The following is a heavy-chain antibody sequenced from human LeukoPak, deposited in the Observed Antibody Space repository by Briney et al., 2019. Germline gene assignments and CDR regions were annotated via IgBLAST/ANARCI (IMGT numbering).Heavy chain of an antibody. V-gene: IGHV1-18*01. CDR2: ISAYNGNT. CDR3: AGDWGDYGYWYFDL. D-gene: IGHD4-17*01. Sequence: ASVKVSCKASGYTFTSYGISWVRQAPGQGLEWMGWISAYNGNTNYAQKLQGRVTMTTDTSTSTAYMELRSLRSDDTAVYYCAGDWGDYGYWYFDLWGRGTLVTVSS. J-gene: IGHJ2*01. CDR1: GYTFTSYG.